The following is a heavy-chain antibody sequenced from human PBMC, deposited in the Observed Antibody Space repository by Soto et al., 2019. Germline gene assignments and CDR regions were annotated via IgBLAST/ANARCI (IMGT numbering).Heavy chain of an antibody. Sequence: SETLSLTCTVSGGSISSGGYYWSWIRQHPGKGLEWIGYIYYSGSTYYNPSLKSRVTISVDTSKNQFSLKLSSVTAADTAVYYCAREGPYSSSGAIDYWGQGTLVTVSS. J-gene: IGHJ4*02. D-gene: IGHD6-6*01. CDR1: GGSISSGGYY. CDR2: IYYSGST. CDR3: AREGPYSSSGAIDY. V-gene: IGHV4-31*03.